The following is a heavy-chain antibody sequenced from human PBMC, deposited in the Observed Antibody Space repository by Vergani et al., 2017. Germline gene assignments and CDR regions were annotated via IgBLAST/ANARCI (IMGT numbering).Heavy chain of an antibody. CDR3: ARDYLSYYVNAFDI. Sequence: EVQLVESGGGLVKPGGSLRLSCAASGFTFSSYSMNWVRQAPGKGLEWVSSISSSSSYIYYADSVKGRFTISRDNAKNSLYLQMNSLRAEDTAVYYCARDYLSYYVNAFDIWGQGTMVTVSS. D-gene: IGHD3-10*02. CDR1: GFTFSSYS. J-gene: IGHJ3*02. CDR2: ISSSSSYI. V-gene: IGHV3-21*01.